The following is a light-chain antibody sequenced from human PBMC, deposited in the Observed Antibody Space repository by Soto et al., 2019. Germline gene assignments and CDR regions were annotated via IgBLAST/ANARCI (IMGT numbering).Light chain of an antibody. Sequence: QSALPQPRSVSGSPGQSVTISCTGTSSDVGDYNYVSWYQQHPGKAPKLLIYAVNMRPSGVPDRFSGSKSGNTASLTISGLQAEDEADYSCCSYAGSYTWVFGGGTKRTVL. CDR1: SSDVGDYNY. V-gene: IGLV2-11*01. J-gene: IGLJ3*02. CDR2: AVN. CDR3: CSYAGSYTWV.